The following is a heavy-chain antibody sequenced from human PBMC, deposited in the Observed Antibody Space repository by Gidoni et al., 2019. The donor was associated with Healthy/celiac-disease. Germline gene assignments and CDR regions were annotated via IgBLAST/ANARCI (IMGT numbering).Heavy chain of an antibody. D-gene: IGHD6-19*01. CDR3: ARDRYSSGWSGNFDY. V-gene: IGHV1-2*02. CDR2: INPNSGGT. Sequence: QVQLVQSGAEVKKPEASVKVSCKASGYTFTGYYMHWVRQAPGQGLEWMGWINPNSGGTNYAQKFQGRVTMTRDTSISTAYMELSRLRSDDTAVYYCARDRYSSGWSGNFDYWGQGTLVTVSS. J-gene: IGHJ4*02. CDR1: GYTFTGYY.